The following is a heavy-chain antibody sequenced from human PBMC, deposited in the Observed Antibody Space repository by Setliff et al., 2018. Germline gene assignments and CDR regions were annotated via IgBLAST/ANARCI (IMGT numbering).Heavy chain of an antibody. Sequence: GGSLRLSCAASGFTFRSYAMNWVRQAPGKGLEWVSVIYTGEDTTYYADSVKGRFTVSRDNAKNTLFLQMNDLRAEDTAIYYCAKSPARFGIVIVIPSYFDSWGPGTLVTVSS. J-gene: IGHJ4*02. CDR1: GFTFRSYA. CDR3: AKSPARFGIVIVIPSYFDS. V-gene: IGHV3-23*03. CDR2: IYTGEDTT. D-gene: IGHD3-16*02.